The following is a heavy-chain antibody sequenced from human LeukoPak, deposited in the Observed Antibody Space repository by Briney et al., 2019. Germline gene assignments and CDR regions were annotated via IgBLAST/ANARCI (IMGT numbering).Heavy chain of an antibody. Sequence: ASVKVSCKASGYTFTSYHVHWVRQAPGQGLEWMGWINPNSGGTNYAQKFQGRVTMTRDTSIRTAYMEVSRLRSDDTAVYYCARSPDILTGENFDYWGQGTLVTVSS. CDR2: INPNSGGT. V-gene: IGHV1-2*02. D-gene: IGHD3-9*01. CDR3: ARSPDILTGENFDY. CDR1: GYTFTSYH. J-gene: IGHJ4*02.